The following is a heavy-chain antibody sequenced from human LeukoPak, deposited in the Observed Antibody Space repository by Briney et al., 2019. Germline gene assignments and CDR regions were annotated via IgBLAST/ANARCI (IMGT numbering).Heavy chain of an antibody. J-gene: IGHJ4*02. CDR2: MNPNSGNT. Sequence: ASVKVSCKASGYTFTSYYMHWVRQATGQGLEWMGWMNPNSGNTGYAQKFQGRVTMTRNTSISTAYMELSSLRSEDTAVYYCARGVVRGVMDYWGQGTLVTVSS. CDR1: GYTFTSYY. D-gene: IGHD3-10*01. CDR3: ARGVVRGVMDY. V-gene: IGHV1-8*02.